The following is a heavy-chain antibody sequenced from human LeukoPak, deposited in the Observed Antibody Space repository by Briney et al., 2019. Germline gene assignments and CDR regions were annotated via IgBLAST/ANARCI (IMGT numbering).Heavy chain of an antibody. J-gene: IGHJ3*02. CDR2: IYYNGVT. D-gene: IGHD3-3*01. V-gene: IGHV4-59*01. CDR1: GGSLSPYY. CDR3: AGDDFWSGLDAFDI. Sequence: SSETLSLTCTVSGGSLSPYYWTWIRRPPGKRLEWIGYIYYNGVTSYSPSLKSRVTISLNTSRNQFSLRLTSVTAADTAVYYCAGDDFWSGLDAFDIWGQGTMVTVSS.